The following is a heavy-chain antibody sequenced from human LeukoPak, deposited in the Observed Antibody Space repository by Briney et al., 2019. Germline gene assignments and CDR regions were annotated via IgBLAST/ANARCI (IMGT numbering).Heavy chain of an antibody. CDR3: ARRGDCTNGVCRSYWYFDL. V-gene: IGHV4-4*07. J-gene: IGHJ2*01. CDR2: IYTSGST. CDR1: GGPISSYY. Sequence: PSEALSLTCTVSGGPISSYYWSWIRQPAGKGLEWIGRIYTSGSTNYNPSLKSRVTMSVDKSKNQFSLKLSSETAADTAVYYCARRGDCTNGVCRSYWYFDLWGRGTLVTVSS. D-gene: IGHD2-8*01.